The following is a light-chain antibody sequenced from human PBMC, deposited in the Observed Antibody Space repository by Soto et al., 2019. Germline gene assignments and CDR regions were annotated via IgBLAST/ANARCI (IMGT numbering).Light chain of an antibody. CDR1: QSVSSSY. V-gene: IGKV3-20*01. CDR2: GAS. J-gene: IGKJ1*01. CDR3: QQYGSSPPWT. Sequence: EIVLTQSPGTLSLSPGERATLSCRASQSVSSSYLAWYQQKPGQAPRLLIYGASSRATGIPYRFSGSGSGTDFTLTISRLEPEDFAVYYCQQYGSSPPWTFGQGTTVEIK.